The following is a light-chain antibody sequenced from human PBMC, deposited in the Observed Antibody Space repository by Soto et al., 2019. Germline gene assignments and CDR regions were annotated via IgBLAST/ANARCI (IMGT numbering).Light chain of an antibody. CDR2: AVS. Sequence: DIQMTQSPSSLSASVGDRVTITGRASQAIRDDLGWYQHKPGRAPKRLIFAVSSLQSGVPSRFSGSGSGTEFTLTINSLQPEDFATYYCLQHDSYPWTFGQGTKVEIK. V-gene: IGKV1-17*01. CDR3: LQHDSYPWT. CDR1: QAIRDD. J-gene: IGKJ1*01.